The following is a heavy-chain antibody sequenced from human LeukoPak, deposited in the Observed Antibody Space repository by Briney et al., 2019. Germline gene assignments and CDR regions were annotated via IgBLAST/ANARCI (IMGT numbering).Heavy chain of an antibody. CDR2: INTNTGNS. J-gene: IGHJ4*02. D-gene: IGHD1-26*01. Sequence: GASVKVSCKAFGYIFTNFGITWVRQAPGQGLEWMGWINTNTGNSTYAQGFTGRFVFSLDTSVSTAYLQISSLKAEDTAVYYCARDRIVGASGEWGQGTLVTVSS. V-gene: IGHV7-4-1*02. CDR3: ARDRIVGASGE. CDR1: GYIFTNFG.